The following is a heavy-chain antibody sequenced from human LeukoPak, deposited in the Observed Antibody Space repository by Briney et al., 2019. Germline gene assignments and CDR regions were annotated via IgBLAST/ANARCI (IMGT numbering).Heavy chain of an antibody. Sequence: GGSLRLSCAASGFTFSSYGMSWVRQAPGKGLEWVSAISGSGGSTYYADSVKGRFTISRDNSKNTLYLQMNSLRAEDTAVYYCAKVIYSSGWHRINAFDIWGQGTMVTVSS. CDR2: ISGSGGST. CDR1: GFTFSSYG. D-gene: IGHD6-19*01. CDR3: AKVIYSSGWHRINAFDI. V-gene: IGHV3-23*01. J-gene: IGHJ3*02.